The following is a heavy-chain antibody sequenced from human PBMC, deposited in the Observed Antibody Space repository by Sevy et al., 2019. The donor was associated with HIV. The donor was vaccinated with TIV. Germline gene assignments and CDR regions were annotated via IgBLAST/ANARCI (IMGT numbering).Heavy chain of an antibody. Sequence: GGSLRLSCAASGFTFSSYGMHWARHAPGKGLEWLGTIWNDGTTRYYADSVKDRFAISRDNSKNTMYLQMNSLRAEDTAVYSCARESGSNWYFDLWGRGTLVTVSS. CDR1: GFTFSSYG. CDR2: IWNDGTTR. V-gene: IGHV3-33*01. D-gene: IGHD1-26*01. J-gene: IGHJ2*01. CDR3: ARESGSNWYFDL.